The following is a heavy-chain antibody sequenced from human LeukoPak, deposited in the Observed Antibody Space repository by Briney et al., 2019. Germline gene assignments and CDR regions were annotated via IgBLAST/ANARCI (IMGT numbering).Heavy chain of an antibody. Sequence: GGSLRLSCAASGFTFSRYWMSWVRQAPGKGLEWVANIKQDGSEKYYVDSVKGRFTISRDNAKNSLYLQMNSLRAEDTAVYYCARGGKLLLNEAFDIWGQGTMVTVSS. J-gene: IGHJ3*02. CDR1: GFTFSRYW. V-gene: IGHV3-7*01. CDR2: IKQDGSEK. D-gene: IGHD3-10*01. CDR3: ARGGKLLLNEAFDI.